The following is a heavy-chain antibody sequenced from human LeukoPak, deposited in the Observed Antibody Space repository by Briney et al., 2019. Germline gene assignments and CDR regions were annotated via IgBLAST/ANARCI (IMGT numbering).Heavy chain of an antibody. CDR3: AKESGKFDY. CDR1: GLNFDDSA. Sequence: GGSLRLSCVASGLNFDDSAMHWVRRAPGKGLEWVSLISADGGSRFSADSVKGRFSISRDNSKNSLYLQMNSLRSEDTAMYYCAKESGKFDYWGQGTLVAVSS. J-gene: IGHJ4*02. CDR2: ISADGGSR. V-gene: IGHV3-43*02.